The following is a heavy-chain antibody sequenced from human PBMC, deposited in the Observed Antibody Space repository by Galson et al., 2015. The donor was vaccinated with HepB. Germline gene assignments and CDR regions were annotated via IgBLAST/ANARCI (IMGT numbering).Heavy chain of an antibody. D-gene: IGHD2-2*01. CDR1: GFTFSRDA. Sequence: SLRLSCAASGFTFSRDAMSWVRQAPGKGLEWASTISHSGDNTFYIDAVKGRFTISRDNSKNTLFLQMDSLRAEDTAVYFCAKEYYQQIFHYWGQGALVTVSS. CDR2: ISHSGDNT. J-gene: IGHJ4*02. CDR3: AKEYYQQIFHY. V-gene: IGHV3-23*01.